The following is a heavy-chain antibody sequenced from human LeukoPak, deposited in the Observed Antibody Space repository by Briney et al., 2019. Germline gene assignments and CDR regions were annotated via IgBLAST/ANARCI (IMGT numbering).Heavy chain of an antibody. J-gene: IGHJ4*02. CDR3: ASDYYDSSGYYSLDY. V-gene: IGHV3-11*04. D-gene: IGHD3-22*01. Sequence: GGSLRLSCAASGFTFSDYYMSWIRQAPGKGLEWVSYISSGGSTIYYADSVKGRFTISRDNAKNSLYLQMNSLRAEDTAVYYCASDYYDSSGYYSLDYCCQGTLVTVSS. CDR1: GFTFSDYY. CDR2: ISSGGSTI.